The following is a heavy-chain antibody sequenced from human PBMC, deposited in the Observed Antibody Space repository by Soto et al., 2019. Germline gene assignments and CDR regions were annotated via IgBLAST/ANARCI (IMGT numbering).Heavy chain of an antibody. V-gene: IGHV3-33*01. J-gene: IGHJ4*02. CDR3: ARDPGRDGYNYGGIEDYFDY. D-gene: IGHD5-12*01. CDR2: IWYDGSNK. Sequence: QVQLVESGGGVVQPGRSLRLSCAASGFTFSSYGMHWVRQAPGKGLEWVAVIWYDGSNKYYADSVKGRFTISRDNSKNTLYLQMNSLRAEDTAVYYCARDPGRDGYNYGGIEDYFDYWGQGTLVTVSS. CDR1: GFTFSSYG.